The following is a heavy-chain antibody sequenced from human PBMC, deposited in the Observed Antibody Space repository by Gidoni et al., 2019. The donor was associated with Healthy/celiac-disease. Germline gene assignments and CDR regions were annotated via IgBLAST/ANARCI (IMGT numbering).Heavy chain of an antibody. CDR3: ARGVYCSSTSCHPPFLDY. CDR2: IYHSGST. J-gene: IGHJ4*02. D-gene: IGHD2-2*01. Sequence: QLQLQESGSGLVKPSQTLSLTCAVSGGSISSGGYSWSWIRQPPGKGLEWIGYIYHSGSTYYNPSLKSRVNISVDRSKNQFSLKLSSVTAADTAVYYCARGVYCSSTSCHPPFLDYWGQGTLVTVSS. CDR1: GGSISSGGYS. V-gene: IGHV4-30-2*01.